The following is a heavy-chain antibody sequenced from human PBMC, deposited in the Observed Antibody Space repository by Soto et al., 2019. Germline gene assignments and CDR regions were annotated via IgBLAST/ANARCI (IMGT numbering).Heavy chain of an antibody. CDR3: ASGGVLRYFDWLLGL. CDR2: IYYSGST. V-gene: IGHV4-39*01. D-gene: IGHD3-9*01. J-gene: IGHJ4*02. Sequence: TSETLSLTCTVSGGSIGSSSYYWGWIRQPPGKGLEWIGSIYYSGSTYYNPSLKSRVTISVDTSKNQFSLKLSSVTAADTAVYYCASGGVLRYFDWLLGLWGQGTLVTVSS. CDR1: GGSIGSSSYY.